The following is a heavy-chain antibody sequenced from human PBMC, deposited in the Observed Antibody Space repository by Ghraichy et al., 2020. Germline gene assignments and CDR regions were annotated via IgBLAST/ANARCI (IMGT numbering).Heavy chain of an antibody. CDR1: GFTFTNYA. V-gene: IGHV3-23*01. Sequence: GGSLRLSCAASGFTFTNYAMTWVRQAPGKGLECVSTISGSGINTYYADSVKGRFTVSRDNSKNTLYLQMNSLRVEDTAVYLCVFPRAGDTGHPFDYWGQGTLVTVSS. CDR3: VFPRAGDTGHPFDY. J-gene: IGHJ4*02. CDR2: ISGSGINT. D-gene: IGHD5-18*01.